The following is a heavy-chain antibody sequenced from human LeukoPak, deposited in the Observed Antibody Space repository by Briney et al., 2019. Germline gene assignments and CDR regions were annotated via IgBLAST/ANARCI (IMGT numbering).Heavy chain of an antibody. CDR2: IYYSGST. Sequence: SETLSLTCTVSGGSISSSSYYWGWIRQPPGKGLEWIGSIYYSGSTYYNPSLTSRVTISVDTSKNQFSLKLSSVTAADTAVYYCARVSYSSPPRGLDNWGQGTLVTVSS. V-gene: IGHV4-39*07. D-gene: IGHD6-13*01. CDR1: GGSISSSSYY. CDR3: ARVSYSSPPRGLDN. J-gene: IGHJ4*02.